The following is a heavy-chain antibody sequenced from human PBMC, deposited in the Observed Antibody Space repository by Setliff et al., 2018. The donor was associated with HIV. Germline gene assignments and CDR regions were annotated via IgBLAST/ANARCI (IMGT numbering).Heavy chain of an antibody. Sequence: SETLSLTCAVSGYSIRSGYYWGWIRQPPGKGLEWVGTIYHSGSTYYNPSLKSRVTISVDTSKNEFSLKLSSVTAADTAVYYCARHDDTSSWLDAFDIWGQGTMVTVSS. CDR1: GYSIRSGYY. V-gene: IGHV4-38-2*01. CDR2: IYHSGST. CDR3: ARHDDTSSWLDAFDI. J-gene: IGHJ3*02. D-gene: IGHD6-13*01.